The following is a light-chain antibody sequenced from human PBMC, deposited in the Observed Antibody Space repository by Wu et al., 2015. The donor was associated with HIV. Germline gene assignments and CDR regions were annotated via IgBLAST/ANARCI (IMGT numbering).Light chain of an antibody. Sequence: EIVLTQSPGTLSLSPGERASLSCRASQSVSSNFLAWYQQKPGQAPRLLIYGASSRATGIPDRFSGSGSGTDFTLTISRLEPEDVAVYYCQQYGTSLQYTFGQGTKLEIK. V-gene: IGKV3-20*01. CDR2: GAS. CDR1: QSVSSNF. J-gene: IGKJ2*01. CDR3: QQYGTSLQYT.